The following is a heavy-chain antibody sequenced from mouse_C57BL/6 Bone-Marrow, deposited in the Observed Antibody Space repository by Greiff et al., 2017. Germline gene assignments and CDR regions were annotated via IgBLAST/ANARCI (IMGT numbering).Heavy chain of an antibody. CDR2: IDPSDSYT. CDR1: GYTFTSYW. J-gene: IGHJ4*01. V-gene: IGHV1-69*01. D-gene: IGHD1-1*01. Sequence: QVQLQQPGAELVMPGASVKPSCKASGYTFTSYWMHWVKQRPGQGLEWIGEIDPSDSYTNYNQKFKGKSTLTVDKSSSTAYMQLSSLTSEDSAVYYCARESLYYGTPYYAMDYWGQGTSVTVSS. CDR3: ARESLYYGTPYYAMDY.